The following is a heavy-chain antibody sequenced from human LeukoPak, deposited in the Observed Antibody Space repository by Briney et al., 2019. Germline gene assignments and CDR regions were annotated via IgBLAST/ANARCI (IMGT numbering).Heavy chain of an antibody. D-gene: IGHD6-13*01. CDR3: ARVVPAAGTIGY. J-gene: IGHJ4*02. Sequence: SVKVSCKASGGTFSSYAISWVRQAPGQGLEWMGGIIPIFGTANYAQKFQGRVTITADESTSTAYMELSSLRSEDTAVYYCARVVPAAGTIGYWGQGTLVTVSS. V-gene: IGHV1-69*01. CDR1: GGTFSSYA. CDR2: IIPIFGTA.